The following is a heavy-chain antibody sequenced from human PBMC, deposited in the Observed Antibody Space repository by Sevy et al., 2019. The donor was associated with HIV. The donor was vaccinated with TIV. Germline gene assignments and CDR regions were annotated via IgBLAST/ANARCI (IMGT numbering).Heavy chain of an antibody. D-gene: IGHD5-18*01. J-gene: IGHJ4*02. Sequence: GGSLRLSCAASGFTFSSYWMSWVRQAPGKGLEWVATMKEDGSERNYVDSVKGRFTISKDNAKNSLFLQMNSLRAEDTAVYYCVREGVGGYSYSLDCWGQGTLVTVSS. CDR2: MKEDGSER. CDR1: GFTFSSYW. CDR3: VREGVGGYSYSLDC. V-gene: IGHV3-7*01.